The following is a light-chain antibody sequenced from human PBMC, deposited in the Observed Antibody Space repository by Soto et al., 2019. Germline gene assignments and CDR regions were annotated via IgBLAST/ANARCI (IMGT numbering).Light chain of an antibody. J-gene: IGLJ1*01. CDR3: AGRDDSLSGLYV. Sequence: QSVLTQPPSASGTPGQRVTISCSASSGSLSVDWYQHLPGTAPKLLIYSNYQRPSGVPDRFSGSKSGTSTSLVISGLQSEDDADYYCAGRDDSLSGLYVFGTGTKLTVL. CDR2: SNY. V-gene: IGLV1-44*01. CDR1: SGSLS.